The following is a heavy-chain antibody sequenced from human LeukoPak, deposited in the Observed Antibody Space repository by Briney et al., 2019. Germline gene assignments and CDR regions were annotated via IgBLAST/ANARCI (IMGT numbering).Heavy chain of an antibody. D-gene: IGHD3-22*01. V-gene: IGHV1-69*05. Sequence: SVKVSCKASGGTFCSYAISWVRQAPGQGLEWMGGIIPIFGTANYAQKFQGRVTITTDESTSTAYMELSSLGSEDTAVYYCARLWDYSSGYNDYWGQGTLVTVSS. J-gene: IGHJ4*02. CDR2: IIPIFGTA. CDR3: ARLWDYSSGYNDY. CDR1: GGTFCSYA.